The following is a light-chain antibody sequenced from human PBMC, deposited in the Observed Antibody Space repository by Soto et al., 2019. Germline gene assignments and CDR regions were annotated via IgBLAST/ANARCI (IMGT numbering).Light chain of an antibody. Sequence: EIVLTQSPGTLSLSPGERATLSCWASQSVPSSRVAWYQQKPGQAPRLLIYGASSRATGTPDRFSGSGSGTDFTLTISRLEADDFAVYYCRQYGSSPRTFGQGTKLEI. CDR3: RQYGSSPRT. V-gene: IGKV3-20*01. CDR1: QSVPSSR. CDR2: GAS. J-gene: IGKJ2*01.